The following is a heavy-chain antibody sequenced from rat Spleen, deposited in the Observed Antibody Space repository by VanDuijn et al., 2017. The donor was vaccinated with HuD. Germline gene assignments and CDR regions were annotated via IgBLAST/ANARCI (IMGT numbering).Heavy chain of an antibody. J-gene: IGHJ4*01. CDR1: GFTFSDYY. CDR2: ISYDGSST. D-gene: IGHD1-2*01. V-gene: IGHV5-29*01. CDR3: ARLYYSSLYVMDA. Sequence: EVQLVESDGGLVQPGRSLKLSCAASGFTFSDYYMAWVRQAPTKGLEWVATISYDGSSTYYRDSVKGRFTISSDNAKSTLYLQMDSRRSEDTATYYCARLYYSSLYVMDAWGQGASVTVSS.